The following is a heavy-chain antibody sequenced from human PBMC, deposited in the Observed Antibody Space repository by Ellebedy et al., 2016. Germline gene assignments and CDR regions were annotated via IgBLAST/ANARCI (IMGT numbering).Heavy chain of an antibody. Sequence: SETLSLTXTVSGGSISSSSYYWGWIRQPPGKGLEWIGSIYYSGSTYYNPSLKSRVTISVDTSKNQFSLKLSSVTAADTAVYYCARGPPRLYIVVVPDYYYGMDVWGQGTTVTVSS. D-gene: IGHD2-2*01. CDR2: IYYSGST. J-gene: IGHJ6*02. V-gene: IGHV4-39*07. CDR3: ARGPPRLYIVVVPDYYYGMDV. CDR1: GGSISSSSYY.